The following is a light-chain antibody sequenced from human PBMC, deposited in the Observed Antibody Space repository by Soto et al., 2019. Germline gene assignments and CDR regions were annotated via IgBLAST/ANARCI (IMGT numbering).Light chain of an antibody. V-gene: IGKV2-28*01. CDR1: QSLLDSNGNNH. J-gene: IGKJ5*01. CDR3: MQALQTPLT. CDR2: LGS. Sequence: DLVMTQSPLSLPVIPGEPASISCWSSQSLLDSNGNNHLNWYLQKPGQSPQVLIYLGSNRAFGVPDRFSGRGSGTDFTLKISRVEAEDVGVYYCMQALQTPLTFGQGTRLEIK.